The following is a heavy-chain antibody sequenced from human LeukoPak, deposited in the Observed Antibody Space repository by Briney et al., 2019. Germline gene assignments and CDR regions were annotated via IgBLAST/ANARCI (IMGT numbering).Heavy chain of an antibody. J-gene: IGHJ3*02. D-gene: IGHD3-10*01. Sequence: GGSLRLSCAASGFTFDDYAMHWVRQAPGKGLEWVSGISWNSGSIGFADSVKGRFTISRDNAKNSLYLQMNSLRAEDTALYYCAEDRGYYDSGSSPEDAFDIWGQGTMVTVSS. CDR3: AEDRGYYDSGSSPEDAFDI. CDR1: GFTFDDYA. CDR2: ISWNSGSI. V-gene: IGHV3-9*01.